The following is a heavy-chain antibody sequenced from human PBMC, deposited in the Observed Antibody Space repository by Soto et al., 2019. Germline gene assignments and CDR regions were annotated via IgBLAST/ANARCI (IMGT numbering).Heavy chain of an antibody. CDR3: ARNGYSSGREGWFDP. J-gene: IGHJ5*02. CDR1: GYTFTSYG. D-gene: IGHD6-19*01. Sequence: QVQLVQSGAEVKKPGASVKVSCKASGYTFTSYGISWVRQAPGQGREWLGWISAYNGNTNYAQKLQGRVTMTTDTSTSTAYREMRRLRSDDTAVYYCARNGYSSGREGWFDPWGQGTLVTVSS. V-gene: IGHV1-18*01. CDR2: ISAYNGNT.